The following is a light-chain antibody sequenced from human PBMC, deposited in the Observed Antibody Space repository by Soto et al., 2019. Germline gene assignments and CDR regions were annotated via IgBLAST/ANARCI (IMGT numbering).Light chain of an antibody. CDR3: LLYYDGGQLV. CDR1: TGPVTRGYS. CDR2: STT. J-gene: IGLJ2*01. V-gene: IGLV7-43*01. Sequence: QTVVTQEPSLTVSPGGTITLTCASSTGPVTRGYSPNWFQQKPGQAPRALIYSTTNRHSWTPARFSGTLLGGKASLKLSGVHPEDEADYYCLLYYDGGQLVFCGGTKLAVL.